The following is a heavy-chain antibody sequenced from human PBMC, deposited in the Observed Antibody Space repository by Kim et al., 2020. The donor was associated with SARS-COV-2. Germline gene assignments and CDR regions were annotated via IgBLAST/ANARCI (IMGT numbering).Heavy chain of an antibody. J-gene: IGHJ6*02. D-gene: IGHD5-12*01. CDR2: INAGNGNT. V-gene: IGHV1-3*01. Sequence: ASVKVSCKASGYTFTSYAMHWVRQAPGQRLEWMGWINAGNGNTKYSQKFQGRVTITRDTSASTAYMELSSLRSEDTAVYYCARVGGRWLQGGLYVMDVWGHGTTVTVSS. CDR1: GYTFTSYA. CDR3: ARVGGRWLQGGLYVMDV.